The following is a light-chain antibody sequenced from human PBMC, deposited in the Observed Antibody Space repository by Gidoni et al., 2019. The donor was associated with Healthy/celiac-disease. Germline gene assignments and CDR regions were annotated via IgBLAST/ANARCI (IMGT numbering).Light chain of an antibody. Sequence: EIVMTQSPATLSVSLGERATLSCRASQSVSSNLAWYQQKPGQAPRLLIYGASTRATGIPHRFSGSGSGTEFTLTISSLQSEDFAVYYCQQYNNWLTWTFGQXTKVEIK. CDR3: QQYNNWLTWT. CDR1: QSVSSN. CDR2: GAS. J-gene: IGKJ1*01. V-gene: IGKV3-15*01.